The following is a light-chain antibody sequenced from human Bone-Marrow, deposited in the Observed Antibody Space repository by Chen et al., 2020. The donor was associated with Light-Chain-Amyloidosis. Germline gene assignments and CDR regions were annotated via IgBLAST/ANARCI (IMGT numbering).Light chain of an antibody. CDR1: SSDVGGYDY. Sequence: QSVLTQPASVSGSLGQSIPISCTGTSSDVGGYDYVSWFQHHPGKAPKLMIYDVSLRPSGVSDRFSGSKSGNTASLTISGLQAEDEADYYCHSYTGTTRHVVFGGGTKLTVL. V-gene: IGLV2-14*03. J-gene: IGLJ2*01. CDR3: HSYTGTTRHVV. CDR2: DVS.